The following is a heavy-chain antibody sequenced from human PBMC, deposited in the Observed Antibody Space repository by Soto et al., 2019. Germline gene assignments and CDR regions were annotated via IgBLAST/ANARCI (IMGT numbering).Heavy chain of an antibody. D-gene: IGHD1-20*01. J-gene: IGHJ4*02. CDR1: GFTFNNYW. CDR3: ARGLYNKYGHDY. CDR2: INGDGRIT. V-gene: IGHV3-74*01. Sequence: LRLSCAASGFTFNNYWMHWVRQAPGKGLVWVSRINGDGRITNYADSVKGRFTISRDNAQNTLYLQMNSLRSEDTAVYYCARGLYNKYGHDYWGQGTLVTVSS.